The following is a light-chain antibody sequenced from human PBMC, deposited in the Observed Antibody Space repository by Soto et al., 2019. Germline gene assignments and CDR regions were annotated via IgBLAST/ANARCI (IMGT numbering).Light chain of an antibody. V-gene: IGKV1-5*03. J-gene: IGKJ5*01. CDR2: ETS. CDR1: QSVNRW. CDR3: QQYNSYPIT. Sequence: DLKITQTTFTLSASVGDRGTITCRASQSVNRWLAWYQQKPGKAPKLLIYETSSLESGVPSRFGGSGSGTEFTLTISSLQPDDFATYYCQQYNSYPITFGQGTRLEVK.